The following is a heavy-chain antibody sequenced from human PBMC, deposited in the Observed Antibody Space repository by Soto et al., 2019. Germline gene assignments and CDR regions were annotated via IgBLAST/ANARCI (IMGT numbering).Heavy chain of an antibody. CDR2: ISGSGGST. CDR1: GFTFSSYA. D-gene: IGHD2-2*01. CDR3: AKVGCSSTSCYFDY. Sequence: GGSLRLSCAASGFTFSSYAMSWVRQAPGKGLEWVSAISGSGGSTYYADSVKGRFTISRDNSKNTLYLQMNSLRAEDTAVYYCAKVGCSSTSCYFDYWGQGTLVTSPQ. V-gene: IGHV3-23*01. J-gene: IGHJ4*02.